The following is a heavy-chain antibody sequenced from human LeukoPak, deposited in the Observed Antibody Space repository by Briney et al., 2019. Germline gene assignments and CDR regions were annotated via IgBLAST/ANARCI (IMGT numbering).Heavy chain of an antibody. D-gene: IGHD3-16*01. CDR2: ILGNGGSP. J-gene: IGHJ3*02. Sequence: GGSLRLSCAASGFIFSSYPMHWVRQAPGKGLEYVSSILGNGGSPQYANSVKGRFTISRDNSKNTLHLQMGSLRADDMAVYYCARERVGGWAFDIWGQGTMVTVSS. CDR1: GFIFSSYP. CDR3: ARERVGGWAFDI. V-gene: IGHV3-64*01.